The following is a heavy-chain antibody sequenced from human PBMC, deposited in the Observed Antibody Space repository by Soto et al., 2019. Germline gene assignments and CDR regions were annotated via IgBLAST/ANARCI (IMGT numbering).Heavy chain of an antibody. D-gene: IGHD3-9*01. J-gene: IGHJ4*02. Sequence: GASVKVSCKASGGAFSSCASSWVRQAPGQGLEWMGGIIPIFGTANYAQQFQGRATITGDESTSTAYMELSSLRSEDTAVYYCAREVRQFYWFYFDYWGQGTLVTVSS. CDR2: IIPIFGTA. CDR3: AREVRQFYWFYFDY. CDR1: GGAFSSCA. V-gene: IGHV1-69*13.